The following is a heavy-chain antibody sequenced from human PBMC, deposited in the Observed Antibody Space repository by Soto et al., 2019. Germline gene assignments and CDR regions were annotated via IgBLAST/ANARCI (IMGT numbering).Heavy chain of an antibody. D-gene: IGHD3-3*01. CDR2: ISDSGGSS. Sequence: EVQLLQSGGGLVQPGGSLRLSRAASGFSFGNYVMNWVRQAPGKGLEWVSGISDSGGSSSSADSVKGRFTVSRDNSKNTLYLQMDSLTGDDTAVYYCTKGGDSWSGYAQHWGQGALVTVAS. V-gene: IGHV3-23*01. CDR1: GFSFGNYV. CDR3: TKGGDSWSGYAQH. J-gene: IGHJ1*01.